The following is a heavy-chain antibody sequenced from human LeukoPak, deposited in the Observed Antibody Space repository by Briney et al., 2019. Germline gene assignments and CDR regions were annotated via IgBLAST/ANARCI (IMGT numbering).Heavy chain of an antibody. CDR2: INPNSGGT. D-gene: IGHD5-12*01. V-gene: IGHV1-2*02. Sequence: GGSVKVSCKASGYTFTSYYMHWVRQAPGQGLEWMGWINPNSGGTNYAQKFQGRVTMTRDTSISTAYMELSSLRSDDTAVYYCARDPPEMSGYAVDYWGQGTLVTVSS. CDR3: ARDPPEMSGYAVDY. CDR1: GYTFTSYY. J-gene: IGHJ4*02.